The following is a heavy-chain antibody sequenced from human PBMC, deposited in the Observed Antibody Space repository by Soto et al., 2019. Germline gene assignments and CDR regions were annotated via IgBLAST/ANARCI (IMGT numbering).Heavy chain of an antibody. Sequence: SETLSLTCTVSGGSISSSSYYWGWIRQPPGKGLEWIGSIYYSGSTYYNPSLKSRVTISVDTSKNQFSLKLSSVTAADTAVYYCARHLYLVVPATYNWFDPWGQGTLVTVSS. CDR3: ARHLYLVVPATYNWFDP. V-gene: IGHV4-39*01. J-gene: IGHJ5*02. D-gene: IGHD2-2*01. CDR2: IYYSGST. CDR1: GGSISSSSYY.